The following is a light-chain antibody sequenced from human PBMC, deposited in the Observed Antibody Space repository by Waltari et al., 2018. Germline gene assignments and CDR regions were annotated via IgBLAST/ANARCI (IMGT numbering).Light chain of an antibody. J-gene: IGLJ3*02. CDR3: FSAADNNWV. CDR1: ILAKKY. Sequence: SYELTQPSSVSVSPGQTAKILCSGDILAKKYARGFQQKPGQAPLLRIYEDSERPSEIPGRFSGSSSGTTVTLTITGAHVDDEADYYCFSAADNNWVFGGGTKLTVL. V-gene: IGLV3-27*01. CDR2: EDS.